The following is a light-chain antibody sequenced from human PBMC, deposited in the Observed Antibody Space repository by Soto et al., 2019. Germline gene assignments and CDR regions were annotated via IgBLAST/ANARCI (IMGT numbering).Light chain of an antibody. V-gene: IGKV3-15*01. J-gene: IGKJ2*01. CDR2: GAS. CDR1: QSVSSN. CDR3: QQYKNWPYT. Sequence: EVVMTQSPATLSVSPGERATPSCRASQSVSSNLVWYQQKPGQAPRLLIFGASTRATGIPVRFSGSGSGTEFILTISSLQSEDFALYYCQQYKNWPYTFGQGTKLEIK.